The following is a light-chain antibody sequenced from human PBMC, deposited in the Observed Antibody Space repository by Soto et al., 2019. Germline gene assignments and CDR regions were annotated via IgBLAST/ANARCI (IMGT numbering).Light chain of an antibody. CDR2: WAS. J-gene: IGKJ4*01. CDR3: QQYYRTPLT. V-gene: IGKV4-1*01. Sequence: DIVMTQSPDSLAVSLGERATINCTSSQSILYSSNSKNYLAWYQQKPGQPPKLLIYWASTRESGVPDRFSGSGSGTDVTLTISSLQAEDVAIYYCQQYYRTPLTFGGGTKVEIK. CDR1: QSILYSSNSKNY.